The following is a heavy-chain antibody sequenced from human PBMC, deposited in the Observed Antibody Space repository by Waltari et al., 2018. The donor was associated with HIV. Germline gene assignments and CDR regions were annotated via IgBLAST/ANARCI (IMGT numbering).Heavy chain of an antibody. Sequence: QVQLQESGPGLVKPSETLSLNCTVSRGSISRGGSYWRWLRQHPGKGLEWIGFIYYSGSAYYNPSLKSRLTISIDTFKNEFSVSLKSTSAADTAVYYCSRWGWATGFDSWGHGTLVTVSS. V-gene: IGHV4-31*03. J-gene: IGHJ4*01. CDR3: SRWGWATGFDS. CDR2: IYYSGSA. D-gene: IGHD1-26*01. CDR1: RGSISRGGSY.